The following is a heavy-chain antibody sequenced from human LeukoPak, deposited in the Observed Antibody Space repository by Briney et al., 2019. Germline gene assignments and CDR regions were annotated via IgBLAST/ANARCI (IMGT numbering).Heavy chain of an antibody. CDR2: ISSSSSYI. V-gene: IGHV3-21*01. CDR3: AKGAGGYSGYGTLDY. CDR1: GFTFSSYS. Sequence: PGGSLRLSCAASGFTFSSYSMNWVRQAPGKGLEWVSSISSSSSYIYYADSVKGRFTISRDNAKNSLYLQMNSLRAEDTAVYYCAKGAGGYSGYGTLDYWGQGTLVTVSS. J-gene: IGHJ4*02. D-gene: IGHD5-12*01.